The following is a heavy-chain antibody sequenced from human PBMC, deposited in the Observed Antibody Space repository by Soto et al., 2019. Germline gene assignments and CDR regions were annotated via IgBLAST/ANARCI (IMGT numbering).Heavy chain of an antibody. CDR3: ARHSGYSPYYDFWSGYFAY. D-gene: IGHD3-3*01. J-gene: IGHJ4*02. CDR2: IYYSGST. Sequence: SETLSLTCTVSGGSISSSSYYWGWIRQPPGKGLEWIGSIYYSGSTYYNPSLKSRVTISVDTSKNQFSLKLSSVTAADTAVYYCARHSGYSPYYDFWSGYFAYWGQGTLVTVSS. CDR1: GGSISSSSYY. V-gene: IGHV4-39*01.